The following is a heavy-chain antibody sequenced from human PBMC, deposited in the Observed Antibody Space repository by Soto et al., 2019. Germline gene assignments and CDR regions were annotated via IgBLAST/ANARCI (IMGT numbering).Heavy chain of an antibody. CDR3: ARGNPYDSSGYYYSRPYYFDC. Sequence: ASVKVSCKVSGYTLTELSMHWVRQATGQGLEWMGWMNPNSGNAGYAQKFQGRVTMTRNTSISTAYMELSSLRSEDTAVYYCARGNPYDSSGYYYSRPYYFDCWGQGTLVTVSS. CDR2: MNPNSGNA. V-gene: IGHV1-8*01. J-gene: IGHJ4*02. D-gene: IGHD3-22*01. CDR1: GYTLTELS.